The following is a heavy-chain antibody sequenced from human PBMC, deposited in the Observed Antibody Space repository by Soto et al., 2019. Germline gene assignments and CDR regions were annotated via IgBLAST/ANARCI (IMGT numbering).Heavy chain of an antibody. D-gene: IGHD5-18*01. J-gene: IGHJ4*02. V-gene: IGHV3-23*01. CDR2: SSDGDGST. CDR3: AQELRDTSMAGL. CDR1: GFTFSHYA. Sequence: GGSLRLSCAASGFTFSHYAMNWVRQAPGKGLEWISTSSDGDGSTYYADSVKGRFTISRDNSKNMVYLQMNSLRAEDTGAYYCAQELRDTSMAGLWGQGTLVTVSS.